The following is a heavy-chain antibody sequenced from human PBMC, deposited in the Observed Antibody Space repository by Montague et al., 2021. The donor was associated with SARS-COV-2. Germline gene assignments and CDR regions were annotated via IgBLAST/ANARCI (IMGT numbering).Heavy chain of an antibody. CDR3: ARDSRIVGATGGMDV. CDR1: GFTFSSYW. V-gene: IGHV3-7*03. Sequence: SLSLSCSASGFTFSSYWMSWVRQTPGKGLEWVANIKPDGGEKHYVDSVKGRFTISRDNAKNSLNLQMDSLRAEDTALYYCARDSRIVGATGGMDVWGQGTTVTVSS. D-gene: IGHD1-26*01. CDR2: IKPDGGEK. J-gene: IGHJ6*02.